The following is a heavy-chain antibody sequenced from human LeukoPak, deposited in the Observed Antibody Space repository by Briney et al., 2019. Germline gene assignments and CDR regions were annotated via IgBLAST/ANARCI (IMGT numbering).Heavy chain of an antibody. CDR2: IFQSGRT. J-gene: IGHJ5*02. D-gene: IGHD3-22*01. Sequence: SETLSLTCTVSGGSISSYYWNWVRQPPGKGLEWIGYIFQSGRTYYNPSLESRGTISVDTSKNQFSLKLYSMTTADTAVYYCARDSPYYYDSSGYYGFNYLDPWGQGTLVTVSS. V-gene: IGHV4-30-4*01. CDR1: GGSISSYY. CDR3: ARDSPYYYDSSGYYGFNYLDP.